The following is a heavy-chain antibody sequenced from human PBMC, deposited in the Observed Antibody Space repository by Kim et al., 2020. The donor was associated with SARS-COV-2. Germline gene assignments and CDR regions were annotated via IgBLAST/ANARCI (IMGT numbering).Heavy chain of an antibody. V-gene: IGHV3-23*01. D-gene: IGHD3-3*01. CDR3: AKDPYYDFWSGYYFEY. CDR1: GFTFSNYA. CDR2: ISGSGGST. J-gene: IGHJ4*02. Sequence: GGSLRLSCAASGFTFSNYAMNWVRQAPGKGLEWVSAISGSGGSTYYADSVKGRFTISGDNSKNTLYLQMNSLRAEDTAVYYCAKDPYYDFWSGYYFEYWGQGTLVTVSS.